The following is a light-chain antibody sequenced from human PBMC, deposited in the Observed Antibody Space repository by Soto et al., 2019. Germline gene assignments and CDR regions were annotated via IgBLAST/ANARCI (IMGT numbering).Light chain of an antibody. CDR2: GAS. V-gene: IGKV3-20*01. Sequence: ETVLTQSPGTLSLSPGETATLSCRASQSIGSNSLAWYQHKPGQPHRLLIYGASNRATDVPYRFSGSGSGTDFTLTITRLESEDFAVYDCQQYENSPITFGQGTRLEIK. CDR1: QSIGSNS. J-gene: IGKJ5*01. CDR3: QQYENSPIT.